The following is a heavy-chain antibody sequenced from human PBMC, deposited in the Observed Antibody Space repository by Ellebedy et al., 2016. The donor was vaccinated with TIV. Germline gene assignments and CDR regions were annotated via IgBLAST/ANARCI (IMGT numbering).Heavy chain of an antibody. CDR1: GFSVSSDY. V-gene: IGHV3-53*01. CDR2: LYGDGKT. D-gene: IGHD6-19*01. J-gene: IGHJ4*02. Sequence: GGSLRLSCAASGFSVSSDYVSWVRQAPGKGLAWVSVLYGDGKTYYAASVKGRFTISRENSKNTLYLQMNSLRAEDTAVYYGARKHSSNWDDSRWGQGTLVTVSS. CDR3: ARKHSSNWDDSR.